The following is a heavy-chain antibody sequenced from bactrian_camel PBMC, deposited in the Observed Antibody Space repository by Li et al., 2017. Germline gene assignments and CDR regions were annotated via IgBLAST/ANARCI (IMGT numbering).Heavy chain of an antibody. Sequence: HVQLVESGGGSVQAGGTLTLSCTASEFTYSRTWLGWFRQGPGKEREGVAAIYHGGGAAAYADSVNGRFTVSRGNTKNMAYLQLKGLKTEDTAMYYSSLNDFGTPRGQGTQVTV. CDR2: IYHGGGAA. J-gene: IGHJ4*01. V-gene: IGHV3S6*01. D-gene: IGHD3*01. CDR1: EFTYSRTW. CDR3: SLNDFGTP.